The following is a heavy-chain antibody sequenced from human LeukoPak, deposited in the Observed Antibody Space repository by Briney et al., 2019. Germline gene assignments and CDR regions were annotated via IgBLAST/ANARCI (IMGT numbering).Heavy chain of an antibody. V-gene: IGHV4-39*07. CDR3: ARYNDYSGPSNLYYYYMDV. Sequence: PSETLSLTCTVSGGSISSSSYYWGWIRQPPGKGLEWIGSIYYSGSTYYNPSLKSRVTISVDTSKNQFSLKLTSVTAADTAVYYCARYNDYSGPSNLYYYYMDVWGKGTPVIISS. CDR2: IYYSGST. J-gene: IGHJ6*03. CDR1: GGSISSSSYY. D-gene: IGHD6-6*01.